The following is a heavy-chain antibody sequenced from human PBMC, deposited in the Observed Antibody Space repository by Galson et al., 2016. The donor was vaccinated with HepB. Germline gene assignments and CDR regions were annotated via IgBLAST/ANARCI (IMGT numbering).Heavy chain of an antibody. J-gene: IGHJ6*03. CDR2: IGGSDGVT. Sequence: SLRLSCAASGFTFGDFAMTWVRQAPGKGLEWVSSIGGSDGVTFYGDSVKGRFTISRDNSRSTLYLEMSSLRAEDTAVYYCAKHQGLEYENYFMDVWGKGTTVIVSS. V-gene: IGHV3-23*01. CDR1: GFTFGDFA. CDR3: AKHQGLEYENYFMDV. D-gene: IGHD3-3*01.